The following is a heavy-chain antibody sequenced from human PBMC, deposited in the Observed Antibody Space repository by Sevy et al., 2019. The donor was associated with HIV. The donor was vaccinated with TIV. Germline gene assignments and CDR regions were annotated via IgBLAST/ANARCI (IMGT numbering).Heavy chain of an antibody. J-gene: IGHJ4*02. V-gene: IGHV4-38-2*02. D-gene: IGHD5-12*01. Sequence: SETLSLTCIVSDYSITSGYFWGWVRQPPGKGLEWIGRIYHRGNTDYNPSLKSRVSMSVDTSNNQFSLKLKSVTAADTAIYYRASLSVAHSEYDYFDYWGQGILVTVSS. CDR1: DYSITSGYF. CDR3: ASLSVAHSEYDYFDY. CDR2: IYHRGNT.